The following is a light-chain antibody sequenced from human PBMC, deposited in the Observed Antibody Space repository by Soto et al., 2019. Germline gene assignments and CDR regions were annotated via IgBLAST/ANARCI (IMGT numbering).Light chain of an antibody. CDR2: DTS. Sequence: QTVVTQEPSLTVSPGGTVTLTCGSSTGDVTNGRWPYWFQQRPGQVPRTLIHDTSNKHSWTPARFSGSLLGGKAALTLPGAQPEDEAAYYCLLFYDGVAVFGGGTQLTVL. CDR1: TGDVTNGRW. J-gene: IGLJ7*01. CDR3: LLFYDGVAV. V-gene: IGLV7-46*01.